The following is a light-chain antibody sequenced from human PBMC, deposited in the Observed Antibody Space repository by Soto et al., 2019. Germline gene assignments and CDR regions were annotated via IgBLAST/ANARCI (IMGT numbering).Light chain of an antibody. V-gene: IGKV1-5*01. CDR2: DAS. CDR3: QEYNSYLYT. J-gene: IGKJ2*01. CDR1: QSISSW. Sequence: DIQMTQSPSTLSASVGDRVTITCRAIQSISSWLAWYQQKPGKAPKLLIYDASSLESGVPSSFSGSGSGTEFTLTISSLQPDDVATYYCQEYNSYLYTFGQGTKLDIK.